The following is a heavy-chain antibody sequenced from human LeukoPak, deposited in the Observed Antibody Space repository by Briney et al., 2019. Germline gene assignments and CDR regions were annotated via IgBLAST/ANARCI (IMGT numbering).Heavy chain of an antibody. D-gene: IGHD3-3*01. CDR3: ARFNDFWSGYYGFDY. CDR2: IYYSGST. J-gene: IGHJ4*02. V-gene: IGHV4-39*01. Sequence: SETLSLTCTVSGGSLSSSSYYWGWIRQPPGKGLEWIGSIYYSGSTYYNPSLKSRVTISVDTSKNQFSLKLSSVTAADTAVYYCARFNDFWSGYYGFDYWGQGTLVTVSS. CDR1: GGSLSSSSYY.